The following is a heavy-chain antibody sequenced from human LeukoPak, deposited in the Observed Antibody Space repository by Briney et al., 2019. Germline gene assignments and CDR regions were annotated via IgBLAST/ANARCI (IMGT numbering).Heavy chain of an antibody. Sequence: GGSLRLSCAASGFPFSNYGMHWVRQAPAQGLEWVSSISDDGSKKYYADSVKGRFTISRDNSKNTLSLQLNSLRGDDTGMYFCAKDSSSSNYYYGLDVWGQGTTVTVS. J-gene: IGHJ6*02. V-gene: IGHV3-30*02. CDR2: ISDDGSKK. CDR1: GFPFSNYG. D-gene: IGHD6-13*01. CDR3: AKDSSSSNYYYGLDV.